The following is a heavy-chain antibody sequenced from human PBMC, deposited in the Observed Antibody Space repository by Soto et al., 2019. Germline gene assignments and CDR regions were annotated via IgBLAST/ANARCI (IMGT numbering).Heavy chain of an antibody. V-gene: IGHV4-31*11. D-gene: IGHD6-6*01. CDR1: GGSIISASYS. CDR3: AREDAARIERWFDA. J-gene: IGHJ5*02. CDR2: IYSSGST. Sequence: LSLTCAVSGGSIISASYSWNWIRQSPGRGLEWIGHIYSSGSTYYNPSLKSRVSISVDTSNNQFSLKLTSVTAADTAVYFCAREDAARIERWFDAWGQGILVTVSS.